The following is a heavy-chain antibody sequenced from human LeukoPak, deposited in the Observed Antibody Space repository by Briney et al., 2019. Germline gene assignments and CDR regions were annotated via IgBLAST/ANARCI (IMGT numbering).Heavy chain of an antibody. J-gene: IGHJ3*02. CDR1: GGSISSGDYY. Sequence: SETLSLTCTVSGGSISSGDYYWSWIRQPPGKGLEWIGYIYYSGSTYYNPSLKSRVTISVDTSKNQFSLKLSSVTAADTAVYYCARGPLSGNDAFDIWGQGTMVTVSS. D-gene: IGHD1-26*01. V-gene: IGHV4-30-4*01. CDR3: ARGPLSGNDAFDI. CDR2: IYYSGST.